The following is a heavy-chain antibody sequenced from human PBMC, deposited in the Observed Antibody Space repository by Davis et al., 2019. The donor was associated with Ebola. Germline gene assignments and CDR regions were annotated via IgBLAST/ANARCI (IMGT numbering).Heavy chain of an antibody. V-gene: IGHV3-23*01. CDR1: GFTFSSYA. CDR3: AKDLEPYDFWSGYQY. Sequence: PGGSLRLSCAASGFTFSSYAMSWVRQAPGKGLEWVSAISGSGGSTYYADSVKGRFTISRDNSKNTLYLQMNSLRAENTAVYYCAKDLEPYDFWSGYQYWGQGTLVTVSS. CDR2: ISGSGGST. D-gene: IGHD3-3*01. J-gene: IGHJ4*02.